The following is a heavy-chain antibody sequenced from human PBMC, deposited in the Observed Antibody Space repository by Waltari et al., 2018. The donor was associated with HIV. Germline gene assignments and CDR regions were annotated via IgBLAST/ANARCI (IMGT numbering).Heavy chain of an antibody. Sequence: QVQLVQSGAEVKKPGSSVKVSCKASGGTFSSYALRWVRQAPGQGLEWMGGIIPIFGTANYAQKFQGRVTITADESTSTAYMELSSLRSEDTAVYYCARDATGTETENYYYYGMDVWGQGTTVTVSS. D-gene: IGHD1-1*01. CDR3: ARDATGTETENYYYYGMDV. CDR1: GGTFSSYA. CDR2: IIPIFGTA. J-gene: IGHJ6*02. V-gene: IGHV1-69*01.